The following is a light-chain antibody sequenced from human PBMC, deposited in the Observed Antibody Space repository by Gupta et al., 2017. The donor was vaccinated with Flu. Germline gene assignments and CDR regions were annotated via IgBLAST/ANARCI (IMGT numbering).Light chain of an antibody. CDR3: QQYHNYPMT. CDR1: QDIRND. J-gene: IGKJ1*01. Sequence: AIQMTQSPSSLSASVGDRVTITCRASQDIRNDLGWYQQTPGKAPKLLIYAASIVQSGVPSRFSGSGSGTXFTLAIXSRQPEDFATYYCQQYHNYPMTFGXGTKVEIK. V-gene: IGKV1-6*01. CDR2: AAS.